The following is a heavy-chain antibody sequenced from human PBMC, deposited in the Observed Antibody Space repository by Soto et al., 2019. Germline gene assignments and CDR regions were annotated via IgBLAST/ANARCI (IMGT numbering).Heavy chain of an antibody. CDR1: GFTFSQYW. J-gene: IGHJ4*02. D-gene: IGHD3-10*01. CDR3: ARAGSENEY. CDR2: IKEDGSDR. V-gene: IGHV3-7*05. Sequence: EVQLVESGGGLVQPGGSLRLSCEASGFTFSQYWMTWVRQAPGKGLEWLANIKEDGSDRNYVDSVKGRFTISRDNAKNSLYLQLNGLRSEETAVYYCARAGSENEYWGQGTLVTVSS.